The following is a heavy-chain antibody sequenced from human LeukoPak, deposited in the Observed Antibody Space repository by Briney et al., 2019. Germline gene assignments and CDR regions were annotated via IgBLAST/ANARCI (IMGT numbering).Heavy chain of an antibody. V-gene: IGHV3-13*01. Sequence: GGSLRLSCAASEFTFSSYSMNWVRQAPGKGLEWVSHIGTGTDTHYSGSVRGRFTISRENAKNSLYLHMNSLRAGDTAIYYCARDRRADYGRNDDAFDIWGQGTMVTV. J-gene: IGHJ3*02. D-gene: IGHD4-23*01. CDR2: IGTGTDT. CDR3: ARDRRADYGRNDDAFDI. CDR1: EFTFSSYS.